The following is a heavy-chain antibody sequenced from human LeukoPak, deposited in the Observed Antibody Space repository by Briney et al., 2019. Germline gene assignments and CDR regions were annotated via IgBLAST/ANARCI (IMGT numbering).Heavy chain of an antibody. V-gene: IGHV3-7*01. CDR2: IKQDGSEK. Sequence: GGSLRLSCAASGFTFSSYWMSWVRQAPGKGLEWVANIKQDGSEKYYVDSVKGRFTISRDNAKNSLYLQMNSLRAEDTAVYYCAREGDGYNSPIDYWGQGTLVTVSS. CDR1: GFTFSSYW. D-gene: IGHD5-24*01. J-gene: IGHJ4*02. CDR3: AREGDGYNSPIDY.